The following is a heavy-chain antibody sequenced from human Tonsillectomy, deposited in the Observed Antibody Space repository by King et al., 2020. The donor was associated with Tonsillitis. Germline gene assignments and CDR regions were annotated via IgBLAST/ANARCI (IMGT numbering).Heavy chain of an antibody. CDR1: GFTFSSYS. D-gene: IGHD3-22*01. J-gene: IGHJ4*02. V-gene: IGHV3-21*01. CDR2: ISSSSSYI. Sequence: VQLVESGGGLVKPGGSLRLSCAASGFTFSSYSMNWVRQAPGKGLEWVSSISSSSSYIYYADSVKGRVTISRDNAKNSLYLQMNSLRAEDTAVYYCARDGYYYDSSGSFDYWGQGTLVTVSS. CDR3: ARDGYYYDSSGSFDY.